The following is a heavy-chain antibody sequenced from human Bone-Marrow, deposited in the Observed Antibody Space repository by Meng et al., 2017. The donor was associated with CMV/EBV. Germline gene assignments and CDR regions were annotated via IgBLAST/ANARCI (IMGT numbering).Heavy chain of an antibody. J-gene: IGHJ4*02. Sequence: ASVKVSCKASGYTFTGYYMHWVRQAPGQGLEWMGWINPNSGGTNYAQKFQGRVTMTRNTSTSTAYMELSSLRSEDTALYYCARGTRSQDYWGQGTLVTVSS. D-gene: IGHD3-10*01. CDR3: ARGTRSQDY. V-gene: IGHV1-2*02. CDR1: GYTFTGYY. CDR2: INPNSGGT.